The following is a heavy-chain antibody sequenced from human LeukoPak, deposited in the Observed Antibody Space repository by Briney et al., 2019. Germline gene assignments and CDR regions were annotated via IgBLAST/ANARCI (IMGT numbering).Heavy chain of an antibody. CDR1: GGSISSGGYS. D-gene: IGHD6-13*01. J-gene: IGHJ1*01. V-gene: IGHV4-30-2*01. Sequence: SETLSLTCAVSGGSISSGGYSWSWIRQPPGTGLEWIGYIYHSGSTYYNPSLKSRVTISVDRSKNQFSLKLSSVTAADTAVYYCARGVTGGYSGSWGQIRAEYFQHWGQGTLVTVSP. CDR3: ARGVTGGYSGSWGQIRAEYFQH. CDR2: IYHSGST.